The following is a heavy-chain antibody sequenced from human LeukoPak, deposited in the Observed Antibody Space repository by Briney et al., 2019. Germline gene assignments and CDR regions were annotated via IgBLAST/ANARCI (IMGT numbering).Heavy chain of an antibody. CDR2: ISGSGGST. CDR1: GFTFSSYG. D-gene: IGHD3-10*01. Sequence: PGGSLRLSCAASGFTFSSYGMSWVRQAPGKGLEWVSAISGSGGSTYYADSVKGRFTISRDNSKNTLYLQMNSLRAEDTAVYYCAKGSGHYGSGSNDYWGQGTLVTVSS. CDR3: AKGSGHYGSGSNDY. V-gene: IGHV3-23*01. J-gene: IGHJ4*02.